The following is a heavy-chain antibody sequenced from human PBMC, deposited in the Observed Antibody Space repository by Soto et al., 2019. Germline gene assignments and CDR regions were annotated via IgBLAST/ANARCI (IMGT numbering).Heavy chain of an antibody. J-gene: IGHJ6*03. CDR3: VRGGYCSSTSCYYYYYMDV. D-gene: IGHD2-2*01. Sequence: GGSLRLSCAASGFTFSSYWMSWVRQAPGKGLEWVANIKQDGSEKYYVDSVKGRFTISRDNAKNSLYLQMNSLRAEDTAVYYCVRGGYCSSTSCYYYYYMDVWGKGTTVTVSS. V-gene: IGHV3-7*01. CDR1: GFTFSSYW. CDR2: IKQDGSEK.